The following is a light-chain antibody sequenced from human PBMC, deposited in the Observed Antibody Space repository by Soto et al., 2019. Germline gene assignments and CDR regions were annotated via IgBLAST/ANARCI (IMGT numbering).Light chain of an antibody. CDR3: LQHKSYHRT. CDR1: QDISNF. J-gene: IGKJ1*01. Sequence: DIQMTQSPSYMAASVGDSGPITCRASQDISNFLVWFQQRPGKAPKRLIYSATRLESGVPSRFSGSGSGTEFTLTISSLQPEDFATYYCLQHKSYHRTFGQGTKV. CDR2: SAT. V-gene: IGKV1-17*03.